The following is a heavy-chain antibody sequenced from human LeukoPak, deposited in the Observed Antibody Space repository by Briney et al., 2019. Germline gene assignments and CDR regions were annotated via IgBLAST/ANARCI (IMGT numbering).Heavy chain of an antibody. J-gene: IGHJ4*02. CDR2: ISAYNGNT. CDR1: GYTFTSYG. D-gene: IGHD5-12*01. V-gene: IGHV1-18*01. CDR3: ASSLTRGLVATILVRFDY. Sequence: ASVKVSCKASGYTFTSYGINWVRQAPGQGLEWMGWISAYNGNTIYAQKLQGRVAMTTDTSTRTVYMELRSLRSDDTAVYYCASSLTRGLVATILVRFDYWGQGTLVTVSS.